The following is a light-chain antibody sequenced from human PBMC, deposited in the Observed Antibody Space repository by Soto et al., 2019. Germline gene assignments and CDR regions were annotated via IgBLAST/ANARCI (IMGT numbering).Light chain of an antibody. CDR3: QVWDSSREVV. CDR1: NIGSKS. J-gene: IGLJ2*01. V-gene: IGLV3-21*04. CDR2: YDS. Sequence: SYELTQPPSVSVAPGKTARITCGGNNIGSKSVHWYQQKPGQAPVLVIYYDSDRPSGIPERFSGSNSGNTATLTISRVEAGDEAEYYCQVWDSSREVVFGGGTKRTVL.